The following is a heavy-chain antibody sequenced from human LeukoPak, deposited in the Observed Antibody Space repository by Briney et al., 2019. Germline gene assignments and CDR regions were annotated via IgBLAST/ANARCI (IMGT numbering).Heavy chain of an antibody. Sequence: ASVKVSCKASGYTFTSYGISWVRQAPGQGLEWMGWISAYNGNTNYAQKLQGRVTMTTDTSTSTAYVELRSLRSDDTAVYYCARAMVRGVITLWFGPWGQGTLVSVSS. V-gene: IGHV1-18*04. D-gene: IGHD3-10*01. CDR3: ARAMVRGVITLWFGP. J-gene: IGHJ5*02. CDR2: ISAYNGNT. CDR1: GYTFTSYG.